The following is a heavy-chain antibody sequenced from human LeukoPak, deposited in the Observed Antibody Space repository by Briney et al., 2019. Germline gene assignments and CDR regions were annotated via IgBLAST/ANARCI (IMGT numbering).Heavy chain of an antibody. V-gene: IGHV4-31*03. CDR2: IYYSGAT. CDR1: GVSIGSAAYY. CDR3: ARAGNSGYWFDY. J-gene: IGHJ4*02. Sequence: SETLSLTCTVSGVSIGSAAYYWSWTREHPGKGLEWIGYIYYSGATYYNPSLQSRLTISVDTSKNQFSLRLNSVTAADTAVYYCARAGNSGYWFDYWGQGTVVTVSS. D-gene: IGHD3-22*01.